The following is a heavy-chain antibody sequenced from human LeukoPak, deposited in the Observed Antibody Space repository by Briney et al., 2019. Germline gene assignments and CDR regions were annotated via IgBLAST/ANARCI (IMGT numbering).Heavy chain of an antibody. J-gene: IGHJ4*02. CDR2: IKQDESEK. CDR3: ARVNDYDSGSLYRPIDY. Sequence: GGSLRLSCEASGFTFNNYWMSWFRQAPGKGLEWVANIKQDESEKNYVDSVKGRFTISRDNVKNSPYLQMNSLRAEDTAVYSCARVNDYDSGSLYRPIDYWGQGTLVTVSS. V-gene: IGHV3-7*01. CDR1: GFTFNNYW. D-gene: IGHD3-10*01.